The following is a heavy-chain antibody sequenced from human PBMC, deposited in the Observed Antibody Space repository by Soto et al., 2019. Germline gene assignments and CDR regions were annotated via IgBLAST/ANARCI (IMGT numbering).Heavy chain of an antibody. V-gene: IGHV3-7*05. Sequence: GGSLRLSCAASGFTFTNYLMSWVRQAPGKGLEWVANINQDGSIKYYVDSVKGRFTVSRDNAKNSHYLQMNSLRAEDTAVYYCARIGYSSSAFDYWGQGTLVTVSS. CDR2: INQDGSIK. CDR1: GFTFTNYL. D-gene: IGHD6-13*01. J-gene: IGHJ4*02. CDR3: ARIGYSSSAFDY.